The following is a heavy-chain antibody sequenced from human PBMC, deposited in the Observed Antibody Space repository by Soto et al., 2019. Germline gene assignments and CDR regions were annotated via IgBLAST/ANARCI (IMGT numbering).Heavy chain of an antibody. Sequence: PSQTLSLTCAISGDGVSRNSAAWHWIRQSPSRGLEWLGRTYYRSKWYNDYAVSVKSRISINPDTSKNQFSLQLNSVTPEDTAVYYCARAPGRIDAFDIWGQGTMVIVSS. CDR1: GDGVSRNSAA. CDR3: ARAPGRIDAFDI. CDR2: TYYRSKWYN. D-gene: IGHD3-10*01. J-gene: IGHJ3*02. V-gene: IGHV6-1*01.